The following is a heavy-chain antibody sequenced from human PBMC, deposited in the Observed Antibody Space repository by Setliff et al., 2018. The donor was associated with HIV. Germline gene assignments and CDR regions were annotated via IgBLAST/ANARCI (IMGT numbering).Heavy chain of an antibody. V-gene: IGHV1-8*01. CDR2: MSPNSGNT. J-gene: IGHJ4*02. Sequence: ASVKVSCKASGYTFTSYDINWVRQATGQGLEWMGWMSPNSGNTGYAQKFQGRVTMTRTTSISTAYMELSSLRSEDTAVYYCARGAYYGSGSYYDSRYWGQGTLVTVSS. CDR3: ARGAYYGSGSYYDSRY. D-gene: IGHD3-10*01. CDR1: GYTFTSYD.